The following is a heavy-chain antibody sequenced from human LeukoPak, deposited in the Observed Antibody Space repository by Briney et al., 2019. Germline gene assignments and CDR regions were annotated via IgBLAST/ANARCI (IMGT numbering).Heavy chain of an antibody. CDR3: ARASLRAGPFDY. CDR1: GGSISSYY. J-gene: IGHJ4*02. D-gene: IGHD6-19*01. Sequence: SETLSLTCTVSGGSISSYYWSWIRQPPGKGLEWIGYIYYSGSTNYNPSLKSRVTISVDTSKNQFSLKLSSVTAADTAVYYCARASLRAGPFDYWGQGTLVTVSS. V-gene: IGHV4-59*12. CDR2: IYYSGST.